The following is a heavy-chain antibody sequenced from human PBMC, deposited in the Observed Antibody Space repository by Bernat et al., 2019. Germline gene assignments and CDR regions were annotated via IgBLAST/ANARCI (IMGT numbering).Heavy chain of an antibody. CDR3: AHIEITFGGVQRLDAFDF. D-gene: IGHD3-16*01. CDR1: GFSLTTSGVG. CDR2: IYWYDDH. J-gene: IGHJ3*01. Sequence: QITLKESGPTLVKPTQTLKLTCTFSGFSLTTSGVGVGWIRQPPGEALDWLAVIYWYDDHRYSPSLRSRLTITKDLSKNQVVLTMTNMDPLDTATYFCAHIEITFGGVQRLDAFDFWGQGTMVTVSS. V-gene: IGHV2-5*01.